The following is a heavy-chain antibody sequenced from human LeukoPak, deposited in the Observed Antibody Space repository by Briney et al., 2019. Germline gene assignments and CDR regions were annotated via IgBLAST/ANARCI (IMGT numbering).Heavy chain of an antibody. Sequence: PSETLSLTCTVSGGSISSSSYYWGWIRRPPGKGLEWIGSFYNSGSIYYNPSLKRRVTISVDTSKNHFSLKLSSVTAADTAVYYCARSSGSRRGPFDYWGQGTLVTVPA. CDR2: FYNSGSI. D-gene: IGHD3-10*01. J-gene: IGHJ4*02. V-gene: IGHV4-39*07. CDR3: ARSSGSRRGPFDY. CDR1: GGSISSSSYY.